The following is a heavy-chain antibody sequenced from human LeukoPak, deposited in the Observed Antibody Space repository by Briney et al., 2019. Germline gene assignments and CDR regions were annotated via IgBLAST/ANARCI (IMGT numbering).Heavy chain of an antibody. CDR1: GASTNTDSYF. CDR3: ARLRLRWGIDY. Sequence: SETLSLTCTVSGASTNTDSYFWGWIRQPPGKGLEWIGSGYTREGSHYNPSLKSRVTISVDTSRNQISLKVYSVTAADTAIYYCARLRLRWGIDYWGQGSLVVVSS. V-gene: IGHV4-39*01. D-gene: IGHD5-12*01. J-gene: IGHJ4*02. CDR2: GYTREGS.